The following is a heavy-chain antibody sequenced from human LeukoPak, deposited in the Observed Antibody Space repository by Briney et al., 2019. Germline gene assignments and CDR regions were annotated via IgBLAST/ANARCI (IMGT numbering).Heavy chain of an antibody. Sequence: GGSLRPSCAASGFTFSSYSMNWVRQAPGKGLEWVSSISSSSYIYYADSVKGRFTISRDNAKNSLYLQMNSLRAEDTAVYYCARVTYYGSGSSPHFDYWGQGTLVTVSS. CDR2: ISSSSYI. CDR3: ARVTYYGSGSSPHFDY. D-gene: IGHD3-10*01. CDR1: GFTFSSYS. V-gene: IGHV3-21*01. J-gene: IGHJ4*02.